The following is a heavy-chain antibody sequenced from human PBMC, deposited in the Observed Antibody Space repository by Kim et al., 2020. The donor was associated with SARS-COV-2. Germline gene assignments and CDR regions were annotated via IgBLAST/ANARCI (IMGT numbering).Heavy chain of an antibody. V-gene: IGHV3-23*01. D-gene: IGHD3-10*01. Sequence: GGSLRLSCAASGFTFSSYAMSWVRQAPGKGLEWVSAISGSGGSTDYADSVKGRFTISRDNSKNTLYLQMNSLRAEDTAVYYCAKAGNPVLLWFGELLFGGGFDYWGQGTLVTVSS. CDR3: AKAGNPVLLWFGELLFGGGFDY. CDR2: ISGSGGST. CDR1: GFTFSSYA. J-gene: IGHJ4*02.